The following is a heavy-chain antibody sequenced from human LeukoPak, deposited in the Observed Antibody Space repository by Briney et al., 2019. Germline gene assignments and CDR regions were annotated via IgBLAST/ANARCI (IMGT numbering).Heavy chain of an antibody. J-gene: IGHJ4*02. V-gene: IGHV4-39*01. CDR1: GGSFSSYY. CDR2: IYYSGST. CDR3: ARSNAVREYYDFWSGDFDY. D-gene: IGHD3-3*01. Sequence: PSETLSLTCAVYGGSFSSYYWGWIRQPPGKGLEWIGSIYYSGSTYYNPSLKSRVTISVDTSKNQFSLKLSSVTAADTAVYYCARSNAVREYYDFWSGDFDYWGQGTLVTVSS.